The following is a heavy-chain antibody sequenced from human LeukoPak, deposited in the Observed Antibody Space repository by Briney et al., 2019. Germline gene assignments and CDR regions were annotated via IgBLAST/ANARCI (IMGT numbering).Heavy chain of an antibody. CDR2: TYYRSKWYN. CDR1: GDSVSSNSAA. J-gene: IGHJ5*02. CDR3: ARESDWPYSSSAWFDP. Sequence: SQTLSLTCALSGDSVSSNSAAWNWLRQSPSRGLEWLGRTYYRSKWYNDYAVSVKSRITINPDTSKNQFSLQLNSVTPEDTAVYYCARESDWPYSSSAWFDPWGQGTLVTVSS. V-gene: IGHV6-1*01. D-gene: IGHD6-6*01.